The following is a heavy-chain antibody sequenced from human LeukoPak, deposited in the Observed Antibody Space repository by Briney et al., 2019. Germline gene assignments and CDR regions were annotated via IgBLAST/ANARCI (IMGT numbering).Heavy chain of an antibody. CDR3: ARHRIYDILTGYYYMDV. CDR1: GGSISSSSYY. J-gene: IGHJ6*03. CDR2: IYYSGST. D-gene: IGHD3-9*01. Sequence: SETLSLTCTVSGGSISSSSYYWGWIRQPPGRGLEWIGSIYYSGSTYYNPSLKSRVTISEDTSKNQFSLKLSSVTAADTAVYYCARHRIYDILTGYYYMDVWGKGTTVTVSS. V-gene: IGHV4-39*01.